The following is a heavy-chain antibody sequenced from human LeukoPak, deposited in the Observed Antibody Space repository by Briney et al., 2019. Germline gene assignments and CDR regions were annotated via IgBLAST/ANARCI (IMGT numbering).Heavy chain of an antibody. CDR3: ASSIAARVY. J-gene: IGHJ4*02. CDR1: GASVSSGDYY. D-gene: IGHD6-6*01. V-gene: IGHV4-30-4*08. Sequence: PSETLSLTCTVSGASVSSGDYYWSWIRQPPGKGLEWIEYFYYSGSTYYNPSLKSRITISVDTSKNQFSLKLTSVTAADTGVYYCASSIAARVYWGPGTLVTVSS. CDR2: FYYSGST.